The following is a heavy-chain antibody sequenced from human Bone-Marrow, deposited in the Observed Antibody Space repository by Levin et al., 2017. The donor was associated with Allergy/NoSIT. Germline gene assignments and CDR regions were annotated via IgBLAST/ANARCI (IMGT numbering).Heavy chain of an antibody. V-gene: IGHV3-66*02. CDR3: ARKTDTLATVMVLPWDV. CDR1: EFTVSRNY. D-gene: IGHD5-18*01. J-gene: IGHJ6*04. Sequence: GGSLRLSCAASEFTVSRNYMTWVRQAPGKGLEWVSLIYSGGDTDYADSVKGRFTISRDNSRNTLYLQMNSLRAEDTAVYYCARKTDTLATVMVLPWDVWGKGTTVTVSS. CDR2: IYSGGDT.